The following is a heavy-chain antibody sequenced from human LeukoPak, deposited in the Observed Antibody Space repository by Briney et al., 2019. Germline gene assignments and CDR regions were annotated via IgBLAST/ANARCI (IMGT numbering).Heavy chain of an antibody. J-gene: IGHJ4*02. Sequence: GGSLRLSCAASGFIFTNFGIHWVRQAPGKGLEWVAYIRNDRTKDGCNECYADSVQGRFTISRGNSKNTVYLQMNSLRLEDTAIYYCAKGDGWGQGTLVTVSS. D-gene: IGHD2-21*01. V-gene: IGHV3-30*02. CDR3: AKGDG. CDR2: IRNDRTKDGCNE. CDR1: GFIFTNFG.